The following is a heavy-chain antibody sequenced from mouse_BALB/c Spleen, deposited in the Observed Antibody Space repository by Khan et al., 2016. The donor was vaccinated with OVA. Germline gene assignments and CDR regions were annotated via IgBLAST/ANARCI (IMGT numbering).Heavy chain of an antibody. CDR3: SRGNTASYGYFDV. CDR2: IHPSDSET. CDR1: GYSFTSYW. Sequence: QVQLQQPGAELVRPGASVKLSCKASGYSFTSYWMNWVKQRPGQGLEWIGIIHPSDSETRLNQKFTDKATLTVDKSSSTAYMQLSSPTSEDSGVYYCSRGNTASYGYFDVWGAGTTVTVSS. V-gene: IGHV1-61*01. D-gene: IGHD1-2*01. J-gene: IGHJ1*01.